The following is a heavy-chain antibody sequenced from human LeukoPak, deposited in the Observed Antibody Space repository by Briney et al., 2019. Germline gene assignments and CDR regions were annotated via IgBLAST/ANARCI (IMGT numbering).Heavy chain of an antibody. J-gene: IGHJ4*02. CDR2: IYTSGST. CDR1: GGFISNSY. Sequence: SETLSLTCTVSGGFISNSYWSWIRQPAGKGLEWIGRIYTSGSTNYNYNPSLKSRVTMSVDTSKNQFSLKLSSVTAADTAVYYCARDPNSALWGQGTLVTVSS. CDR3: ARDPNSAL. D-gene: IGHD2-21*01. V-gene: IGHV4-4*07.